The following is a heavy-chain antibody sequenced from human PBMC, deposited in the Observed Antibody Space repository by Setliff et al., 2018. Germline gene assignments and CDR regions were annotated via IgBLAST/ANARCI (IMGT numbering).Heavy chain of an antibody. Sequence: SETLSLTCTVSSYSITSGYFWAWIRQPPGKGLEWIGNIHHSGNTKINPSLRSRITLSVDASKNQFSLKLNSVTAADTAVYFCARDELRAGDAFDFWGQGTMVTVSS. D-gene: IGHD1-26*01. CDR3: ARDELRAGDAFDF. J-gene: IGHJ3*01. CDR1: SYSITSGYF. CDR2: IHHSGNT. V-gene: IGHV4-38-2*02.